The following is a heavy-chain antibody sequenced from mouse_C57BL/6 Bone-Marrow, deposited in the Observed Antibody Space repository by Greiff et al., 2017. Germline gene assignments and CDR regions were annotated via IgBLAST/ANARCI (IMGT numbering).Heavy chain of an antibody. V-gene: IGHV5-16*01. CDR2: INYDGSST. J-gene: IGHJ4*01. D-gene: IGHD2-4*01. CDR1: GFTFSDYY. Sequence: EVKLMESEGGLVQPGSSMKLSCTASGFTFSDYYMAWVRQVPEKGLEWVANINYDGSSTYYLDSLKSRFIISRYNAKNTLYLQMSSLKSEDTATYYCARETTMITTGYYYAMDYWGQGTSVTVSS. CDR3: ARETTMITTGYYYAMDY.